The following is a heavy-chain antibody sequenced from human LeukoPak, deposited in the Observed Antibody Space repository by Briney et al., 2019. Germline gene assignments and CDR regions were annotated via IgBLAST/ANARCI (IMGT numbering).Heavy chain of an antibody. CDR3: VRRVRYFGQNDY. V-gene: IGHV4-59*08. J-gene: IGHJ4*02. CDR2: IYYTGCT. Sequence: SVTLSLTCTVSGASMSDYYWSWIRQPPGKGLEWIGYIYYTGCTNYNPSLKSRVTMSVDTSKNQISLKLSSVTAADSAVYYCVRRVRYFGQNDYWGQGTLVTVSS. CDR1: GASMSDYY. D-gene: IGHD3-9*01.